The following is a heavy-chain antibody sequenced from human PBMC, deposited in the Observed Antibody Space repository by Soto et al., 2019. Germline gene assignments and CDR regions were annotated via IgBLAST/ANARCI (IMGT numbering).Heavy chain of an antibody. CDR2: ISSGSDYI. CDR1: GFTFSSYS. CDR3: ARSPVGDAFNV. Sequence: EVQLVESGGGLVKPGGSLRLSCAASGFTFSSYSMNWVGQAPGKGLEWVSSISSGSDYIFYADSVKGRFTISRDNAKNSLFLQMNSLTAEDTAVDYCARSPVGDAFNVWGQGTVVTVSS. J-gene: IGHJ3*01. V-gene: IGHV3-21*01.